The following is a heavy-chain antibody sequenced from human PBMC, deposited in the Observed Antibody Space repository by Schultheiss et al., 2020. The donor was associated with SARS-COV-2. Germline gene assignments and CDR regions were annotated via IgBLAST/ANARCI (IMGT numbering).Heavy chain of an antibody. Sequence: SETLSLTCAVYGGSFSGYYWSWIRQPPGKGLEWIGEINHSGSTNYNPSLKSRVTISVDTSKNQFSLKLSSVTAADTAVYYCARGQPPWYNWNYPSPPDYWGQGTLVTVS. CDR3: ARGQPPWYNWNYPSPPDY. D-gene: IGHD1-7*01. V-gene: IGHV4-34*01. J-gene: IGHJ4*02. CDR2: INHSGST. CDR1: GGSFSGYY.